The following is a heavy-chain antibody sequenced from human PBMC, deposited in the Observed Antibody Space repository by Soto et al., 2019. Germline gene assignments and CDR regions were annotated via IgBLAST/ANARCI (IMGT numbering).Heavy chain of an antibody. CDR2: INQDGSEK. CDR1: GFTFRSYW. V-gene: IGHV3-7*05. CDR3: ASTISSTTHYYGMDV. Sequence: PGGSLRLSCGASGFTFRSYWVTWVRQAPGKGLEWVANINQDGSEKNYVDSVKGRFTISRDNAKKSLYLQMNSLRAEDTAVYYCASTISSTTHYYGMDVWGQGTTVTVSS. D-gene: IGHD2-2*01. J-gene: IGHJ6*02.